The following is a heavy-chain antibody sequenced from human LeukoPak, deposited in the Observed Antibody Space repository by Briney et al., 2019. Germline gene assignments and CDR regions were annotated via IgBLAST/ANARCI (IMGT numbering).Heavy chain of an antibody. D-gene: IGHD4-17*01. J-gene: IGHJ4*02. CDR2: IYYSGST. CDR1: GGSISSSSYY. CDR3: ARTYGDLQYFGY. Sequence: PSETLSLTCTVSGGSISSSSYYWGWIRQPPGKGLEWIGSIYYSGSTYYNPSLKSRVTISVDTSKNQFSLKLSSVTAADTAVYYCARTYGDLQYFGYWGQGTLVTVSS. V-gene: IGHV4-39*01.